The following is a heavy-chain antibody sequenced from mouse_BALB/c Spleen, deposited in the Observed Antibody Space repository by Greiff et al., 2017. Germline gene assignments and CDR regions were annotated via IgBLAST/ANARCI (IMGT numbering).Heavy chain of an antibody. CDR2: IDPANGNT. CDR3: ARSMITKDY. Sequence: EVKLMESGAELVKPGASVKLSCTASGFNIKDTYMHWVKQRPEQGLEWIGRIDPANGNTKYDPKFQGKATITADTSSNTAYLQLSSLTSEDTAVYYCARSMITKDYWGQGTTLTVSS. CDR1: GFNIKDTY. D-gene: IGHD2-4*01. J-gene: IGHJ2*01. V-gene: IGHV14-3*02.